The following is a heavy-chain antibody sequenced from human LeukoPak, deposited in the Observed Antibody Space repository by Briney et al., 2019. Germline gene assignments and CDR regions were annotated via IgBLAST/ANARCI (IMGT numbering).Heavy chain of an antibody. D-gene: IGHD1-26*01. V-gene: IGHV4-39*03. Sequence: PSETLSLTCTVSGGSIISSDYYWGWIRQPPGKGLEWIGSIYYSGNTLYNPSLKSRVTLSVDTSKNQFSLKLSSVTAADTAVYYCMGRLLGRFDYWGQGTLVTVSS. J-gene: IGHJ4*02. CDR2: IYYSGNT. CDR1: GGSIISSDYY. CDR3: MGRLLGRFDY.